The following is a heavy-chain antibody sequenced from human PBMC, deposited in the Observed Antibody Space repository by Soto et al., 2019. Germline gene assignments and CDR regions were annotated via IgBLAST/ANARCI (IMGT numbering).Heavy chain of an antibody. V-gene: IGHV4-39*01. Sequence: QLQLQESGPGLVKPSETLSLTCTVSGGSISSSSYYWGWIRQPPGQGLEWIGSIYYSGSTYYNPSRKSRGTISVDTAKDQFSLTLSSVTAADTAVDYWARHPASPYDYMWGSYRPPVAFDIWGQGTMVTVSS. CDR1: GGSISSSSYY. J-gene: IGHJ3*02. CDR2: IYYSGST. D-gene: IGHD3-16*02. CDR3: ARHPASPYDYMWGSYRPPVAFDI.